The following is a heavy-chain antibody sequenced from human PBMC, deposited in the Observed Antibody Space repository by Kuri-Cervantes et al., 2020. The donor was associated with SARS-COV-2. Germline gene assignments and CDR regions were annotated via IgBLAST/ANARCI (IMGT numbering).Heavy chain of an antibody. CDR3: ARDDTTSIAARFDY. J-gene: IGHJ4*02. CDR1: GYTFTSYG. Sequence: ASVKVSCKASGYTFTSYGISWVRQAPGQGLEWMGWINPNSGGTNYAQKFQGRVTMTRDTPISTAYMELSRLRSDDTAVYYCARDDTTSIAARFDYWGQGTLVTVSS. CDR2: INPNSGGT. D-gene: IGHD6-6*01. V-gene: IGHV1-2*02.